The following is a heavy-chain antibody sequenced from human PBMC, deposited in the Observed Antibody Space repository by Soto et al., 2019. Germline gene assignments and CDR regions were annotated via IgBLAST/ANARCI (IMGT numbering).Heavy chain of an antibody. D-gene: IGHD6-13*01. CDR3: ARSHIAAAGHDVFDI. Sequence: SVKVSCKASGGTFSSYAISWVRQAPGQGLEWMGGIIPIFGTANYAQKFQGRVTITADKSTSTAYMELSSLRSEDTAVYYCARSHIAAAGHDVFDIWGQGTMVTVSS. CDR2: IIPIFGTA. V-gene: IGHV1-69*06. J-gene: IGHJ3*02. CDR1: GGTFSSYA.